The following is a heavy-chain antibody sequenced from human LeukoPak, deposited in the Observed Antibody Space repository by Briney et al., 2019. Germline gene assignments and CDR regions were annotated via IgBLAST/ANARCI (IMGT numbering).Heavy chain of an antibody. D-gene: IGHD5-24*01. CDR3: ARRDGYGAYDI. CDR2: IYPGDSDT. CDR1: GYSFTSYW. V-gene: IGHV5-51*01. Sequence: GESLKISCKGSGYSFTSYWIGWVRQMPGKGLEGMGIIYPGDSDTRYSPSSEDQGTISADKAISTPHLQGISPKVSDTAMYYCARRDGYGAYDIWGQGTMVTVSS. J-gene: IGHJ3*02.